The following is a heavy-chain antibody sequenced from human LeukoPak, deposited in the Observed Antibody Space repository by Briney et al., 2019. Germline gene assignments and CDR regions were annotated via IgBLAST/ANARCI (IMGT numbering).Heavy chain of an antibody. CDR3: ARGTVDIVVVPAAMLGMDV. V-gene: IGHV3-11*01. CDR2: ISSSGSTI. CDR1: GFTFSDYY. Sequence: GGSLRLSCAASGFTFSDYYMSWIRQAPGKGLEWVSYISSSGSTIYYADSVKGRFTISRDNAKNSLYLQMSSLRAEDTAVYYCARGTVDIVVVPAAMLGMDVWGQGTTVTVSS. J-gene: IGHJ6*02. D-gene: IGHD2-2*01.